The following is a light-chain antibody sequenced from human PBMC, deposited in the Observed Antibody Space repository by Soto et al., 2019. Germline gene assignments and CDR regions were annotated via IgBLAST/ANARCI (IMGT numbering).Light chain of an antibody. J-gene: IGLJ1*01. CDR2: DVN. V-gene: IGLV2-14*01. CDR1: SSDIGEHDY. Sequence: QSVLTQPASVSGSPGQSITISCTGTSSDIGEHDYVSWYQQHPGKAPKLIINDVNNRPSGVSHRFSGSKSGSTASLTISGLQAEDEADYYCTSYTNPSPYVFGSGTKVTVL. CDR3: TSYTNPSPYV.